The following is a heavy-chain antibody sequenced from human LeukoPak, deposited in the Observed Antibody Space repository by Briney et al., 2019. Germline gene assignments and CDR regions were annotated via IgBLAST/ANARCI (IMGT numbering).Heavy chain of an antibody. CDR3: ARAPQDWNYRYYFDY. D-gene: IGHD1-7*01. CDR1: GGTFSTYA. J-gene: IGHJ4*02. Sequence: GSSVKVTCKASGGTFSTYAFSWVRQAPGQALDWMGGIIPIFGTANYAQKFQGRVTITTDESTSTAYMELSSLRSEDTAVYYCARAPQDWNYRYYFDYWGQGTLVTVSS. CDR2: IIPIFGTA. V-gene: IGHV1-69*05.